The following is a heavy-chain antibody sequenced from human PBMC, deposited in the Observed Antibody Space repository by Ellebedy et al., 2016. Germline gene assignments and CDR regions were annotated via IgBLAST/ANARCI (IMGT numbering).Heavy chain of an antibody. J-gene: IGHJ4*02. Sequence: ESLKISCTVSGGSISNSSYYWSWIRQPPGKGLEWVGHIYHGGTTRYNPSLKSRVTISVDTSKNQYSLKLNSVTAADTAMYYCARDRGVAAAGLDYWGQGILVTVSS. CDR2: IYHGGTT. D-gene: IGHD6-13*01. CDR1: GGSISNSSYY. CDR3: ARDRGVAAAGLDY. V-gene: IGHV4-61*01.